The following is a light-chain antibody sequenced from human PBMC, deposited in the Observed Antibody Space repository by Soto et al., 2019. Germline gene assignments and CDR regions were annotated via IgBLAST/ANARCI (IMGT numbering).Light chain of an antibody. V-gene: IGKV3-20*01. CDR2: GAS. Sequence: EILLTQSPGTLSLSPGERATLSCRASQSVRSSHLAWYQQKPGQAPRLLIYGASSRATGIPDRFSGSGSGTDFTLTINRLEPEDFAVYYCQQFGSSPLTFGGGTKVDIK. J-gene: IGKJ4*01. CDR3: QQFGSSPLT. CDR1: QSVRSSH.